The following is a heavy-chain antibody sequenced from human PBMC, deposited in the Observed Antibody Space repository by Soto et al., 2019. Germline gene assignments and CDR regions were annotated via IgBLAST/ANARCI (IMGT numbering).Heavy chain of an antibody. CDR3: ARGGRGNWNYANY. V-gene: IGHV1-3*05. CDR2: INAGNGNT. Sequence: QVQLVQSGAEEKKPGASVKVSCKASGYTFNIYAMHWVRQAPGQRLEWMGWINAGNGNTKYSQKFQGRVTITRDTSASTAYMELSSLRSEDTAVYYCARGGRGNWNYANYWGQGTLVTVSS. D-gene: IGHD1-7*01. CDR1: GYTFNIYA. J-gene: IGHJ4*02.